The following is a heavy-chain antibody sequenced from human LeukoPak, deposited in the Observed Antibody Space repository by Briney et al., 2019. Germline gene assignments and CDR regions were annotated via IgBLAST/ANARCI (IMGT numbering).Heavy chain of an antibody. D-gene: IGHD6-13*01. V-gene: IGHV3-7*03. J-gene: IGHJ4*02. CDR2: IKQDGSEK. CDR3: ASGGTAAAGIFSGDY. Sequence: GGSLRLSCAASGFTFSSYWMSWVRQAPGKGLEWVANIKQDGSEKYYVDSVKGRFTISRDNAKNSLYLQMNSLRAEDTAVYYCASGGTAAAGIFSGDYWGQGTLVAVSS. CDR1: GFTFSSYW.